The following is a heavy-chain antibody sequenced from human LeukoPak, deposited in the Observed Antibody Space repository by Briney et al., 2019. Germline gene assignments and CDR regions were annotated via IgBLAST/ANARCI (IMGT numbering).Heavy chain of an antibody. Sequence: GASVKVSCKASGYTFTVYYMHWVRQAPGQGLEWMGWINPNSGGTNYAQKFQARVTMTRDTSISTAYMELSSLRSDDTAVYYCAREDYYDSGIFYYQFDSWGQGTLVTVSS. CDR3: AREDYYDSGIFYYQFDS. V-gene: IGHV1-2*02. CDR1: GYTFTVYY. D-gene: IGHD3-22*01. CDR2: INPNSGGT. J-gene: IGHJ4*02.